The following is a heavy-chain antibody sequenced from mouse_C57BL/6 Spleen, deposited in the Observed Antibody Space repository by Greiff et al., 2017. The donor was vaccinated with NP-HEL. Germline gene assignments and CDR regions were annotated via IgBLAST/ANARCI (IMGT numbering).Heavy chain of an antibody. CDR1: GFTFSSYA. Sequence: EVKLVESGEGLVKPGGSLKLSCAASGFTFSSYAMSWVRQTPEKRLEWVAYISSGGDYIYYADTVKGRFTISRDNARNTLYLQMSSLKSEDTAMYYCTREGYDEGYYAMDYWGQGTSVTVSS. D-gene: IGHD2-2*01. CDR3: TREGYDEGYYAMDY. V-gene: IGHV5-9-1*02. J-gene: IGHJ4*01. CDR2: ISSGGDYI.